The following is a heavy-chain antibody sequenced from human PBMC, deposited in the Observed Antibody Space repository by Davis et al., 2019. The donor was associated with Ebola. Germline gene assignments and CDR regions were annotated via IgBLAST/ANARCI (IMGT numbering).Heavy chain of an antibody. D-gene: IGHD6-19*01. J-gene: IGHJ6*04. Sequence: GESLKISCAASGFTFSSYGMHWVRQAPGKGLEWVAVIWYDGSNKYYADSVKGRFTISRDNSKNTLYLQMNSLRAEDTAVYYCARAVGAVAGTRKYYYYGMDVWGKGTTVTVSS. CDR3: ARAVGAVAGTRKYYYYGMDV. V-gene: IGHV3-33*08. CDR2: IWYDGSNK. CDR1: GFTFSSYG.